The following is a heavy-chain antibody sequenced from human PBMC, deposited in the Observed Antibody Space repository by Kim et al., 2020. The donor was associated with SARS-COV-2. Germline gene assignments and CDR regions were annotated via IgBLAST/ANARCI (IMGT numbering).Heavy chain of an antibody. CDR3: VREDSSKDHGRFDP. J-gene: IGHJ5*02. D-gene: IGHD6-19*01. CDR1: GFTFSDYY. CDR2: ISNSGSTT. V-gene: IGHV3-11*01. Sequence: GGSLRLSCAASGFTFSDYYMSWVRQAPGKGLEWISYISNSGSTTYYADSVKGRFTIPRDNAQSSLYLQMNSLRADDTAVYFCVREDSSKDHGRFDPWGQGTLVTVSS.